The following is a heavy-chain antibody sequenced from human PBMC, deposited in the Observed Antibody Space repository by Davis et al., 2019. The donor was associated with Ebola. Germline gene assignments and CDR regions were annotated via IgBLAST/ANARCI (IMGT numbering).Heavy chain of an antibody. CDR2: ISYDGSNK. CDR1: GFTFSSYA. V-gene: IGHV3-30-3*01. J-gene: IGHJ3*02. Sequence: PGGSLRLSCAASGFTFSSYAMHWVRQAPGKGLEWVAVISYDGSNKYYADSVKGRFTISRDNSKNTLYLQMNSLRAEDTAVYYCARDTGQWELLFAFDIWGQGTMVTVSS. D-gene: IGHD1-26*01. CDR3: ARDTGQWELLFAFDI.